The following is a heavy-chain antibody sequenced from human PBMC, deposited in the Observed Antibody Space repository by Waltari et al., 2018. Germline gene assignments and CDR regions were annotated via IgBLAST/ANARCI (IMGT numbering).Heavy chain of an antibody. Sequence: QVQLVQSGAEVKKPGASVKVSCKASGSTFTSYGISWVRQAPGKGLEGMGGFDPEDGETIYAQKFQGRVTMTEDTSTDTAYMELSSLRSEDTAVYYCATQGLWYDSSGYYNFVYWGQGTLVTVSS. CDR1: GSTFTSYG. D-gene: IGHD3-22*01. CDR3: ATQGLWYDSSGYYNFVY. V-gene: IGHV1-24*01. J-gene: IGHJ4*02. CDR2: FDPEDGET.